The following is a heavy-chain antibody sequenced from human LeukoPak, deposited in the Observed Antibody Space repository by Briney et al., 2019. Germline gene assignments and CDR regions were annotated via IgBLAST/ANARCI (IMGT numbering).Heavy chain of an antibody. CDR1: GFTFSSFA. CDR3: AKDLVYYYDSSGYYSDGFDP. V-gene: IGHV3-30*02. CDR2: IRYDGNNK. J-gene: IGHJ5*02. D-gene: IGHD3-22*01. Sequence: PGGTLRLSCAASGFTFSSFAMSWIRQAPGKGLEWVAFIRYDGNNKLYADSVKGRFTISRDNSKNTLYLQMNSLRAEDTAVYYCAKDLVYYYDSSGYYSDGFDPWGQGTLVTVSS.